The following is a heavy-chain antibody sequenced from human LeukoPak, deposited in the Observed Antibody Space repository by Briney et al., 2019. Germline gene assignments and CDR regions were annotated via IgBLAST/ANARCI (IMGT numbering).Heavy chain of an antibody. Sequence: ASVKVSCKASVYTFTSYDINWVRQATGQGLEWMGWMNPNSGNTGYAQKFQGRVTMTRNTSISTAYMELSSLRSEDTAVYYCARGRGVRYGGYTYYFDYWGQGTLVTVSS. V-gene: IGHV1-8*01. D-gene: IGHD5-12*01. J-gene: IGHJ4*02. CDR3: ARGRGVRYGGYTYYFDY. CDR2: MNPNSGNT. CDR1: VYTFTSYD.